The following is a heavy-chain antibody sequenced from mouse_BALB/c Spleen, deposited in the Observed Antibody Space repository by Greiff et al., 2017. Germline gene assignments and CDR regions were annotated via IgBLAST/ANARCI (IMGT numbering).Heavy chain of an antibody. CDR2: ISSGGSYT. CDR3: TREGGRPTFMDY. V-gene: IGHV5-6-4*01. J-gene: IGHJ4*01. CDR1: GFTFSSYT. Sequence: DVMLVESGGGLVKPGGSLKLSCAASGFTFSSYTMSWVRQTPEKRLEWVATISSGGSYTYYPDSVKGRFTISRDNAKNTLYLQMSSLKSEDTAMYYCTREGGRPTFMDYWGQGTSVTVSS.